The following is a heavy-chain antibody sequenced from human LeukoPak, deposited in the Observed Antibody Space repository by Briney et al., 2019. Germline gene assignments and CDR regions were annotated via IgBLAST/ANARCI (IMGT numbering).Heavy chain of an antibody. CDR1: GGSFSGYY. J-gene: IGHJ3*02. V-gene: IGHV4-34*01. CDR3: ARARVMWGTDAFDI. D-gene: IGHD1-1*01. CDR2: INHSGST. Sequence: SETLSHTCAVYGGSFSGYYWSWIRQPPGKGLEWIGEINHSGSTNYNPSLKSRVTISVDTSKNQFSLKLSSVTAADTAVYYCARARVMWGTDAFDIWGQGTMVTVSS.